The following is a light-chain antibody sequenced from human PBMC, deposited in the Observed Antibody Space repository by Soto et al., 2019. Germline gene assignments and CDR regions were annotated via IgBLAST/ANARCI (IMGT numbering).Light chain of an antibody. CDR1: QSVSGNS. V-gene: IGKV3-20*01. CDR3: QQYGPSPDWDRWT. Sequence: EIVLTQSPGTVFLSPGERATLSCRASQSVSGNSLAWYQQRPGQAPRLLIYGASSRATGIPDRFSGSGSGPDFTLTISSMEPEYFAVYYCQQYGPSPDWDRWTSGPGTKVKL. J-gene: IGKJ1*01. CDR2: GAS.